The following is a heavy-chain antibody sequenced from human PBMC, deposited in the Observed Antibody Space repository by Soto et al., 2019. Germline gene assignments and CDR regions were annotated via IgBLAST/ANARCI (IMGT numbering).Heavy chain of an antibody. CDR3: ARDRHSSGWYLAFDP. J-gene: IGHJ5*02. D-gene: IGHD6-19*01. CDR2: ISSSSSTI. Sequence: GGSLRLSCAASGFTFSSYSMNWVRQAPGKGLEWVSYISSSSSTIYYADSVNGRFTISRDNAKNSLYLQMNSLRAEDTAVYYCARDRHSSGWYLAFDPWGQGTLVTVSS. V-gene: IGHV3-48*01. CDR1: GFTFSSYS.